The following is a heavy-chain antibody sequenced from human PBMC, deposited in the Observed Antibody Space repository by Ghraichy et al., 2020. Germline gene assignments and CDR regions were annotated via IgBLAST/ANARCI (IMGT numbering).Heavy chain of an antibody. V-gene: IGHV4-59*01. J-gene: IGHJ3*02. Sequence: SETLSLTCTVSGGSISSYYWSWIRQPPGKGLEWIGYIYYSGSTNYNPSLKSRVTISVDTSKNQFSLKLSSVTAADTAVYYCARDNGYYDSSGYRVDAFDIWGQGTMVTVSS. D-gene: IGHD3-22*01. CDR3: ARDNGYYDSSGYRVDAFDI. CDR1: GGSISSYY. CDR2: IYYSGST.